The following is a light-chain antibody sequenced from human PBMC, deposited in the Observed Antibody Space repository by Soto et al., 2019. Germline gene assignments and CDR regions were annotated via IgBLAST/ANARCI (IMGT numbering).Light chain of an antibody. Sequence: QSVLTQPPSASGTPGQRVTISCSGTSSNIGSHSVNWYQQLPGTAPTLLIANNDQRPSGVPDRFSGSKAGTSASLAISGLQSEDEADYDCAAWDDSLYGVVFGGGTKVTVL. V-gene: IGLV1-44*01. CDR1: SSNIGSHS. CDR3: AAWDDSLYGVV. J-gene: IGLJ3*02. CDR2: NND.